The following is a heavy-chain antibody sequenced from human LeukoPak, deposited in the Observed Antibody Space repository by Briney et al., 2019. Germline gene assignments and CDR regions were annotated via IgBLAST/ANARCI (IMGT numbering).Heavy chain of an antibody. CDR3: ARLGQITIFGVVTYYYYMDV. CDR2: IISIFGTA. CDR1: GGTFSSYA. J-gene: IGHJ6*03. D-gene: IGHD3-3*01. V-gene: IGHV1-69*13. Sequence: SSVKVSCKASGGTFSSYAISWVRQAPGQGLEWMGGIISIFGTANFAQKFQGRVTITADESTSTAYMELSSLRSEDTAVYYCARLGQITIFGVVTYYYYMDVWGKGTTVTVSS.